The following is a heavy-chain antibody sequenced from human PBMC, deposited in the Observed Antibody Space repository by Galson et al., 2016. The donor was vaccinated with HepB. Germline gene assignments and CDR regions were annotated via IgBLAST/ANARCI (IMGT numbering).Heavy chain of an antibody. D-gene: IGHD2-2*01. CDR2: IWSDGRNK. J-gene: IGHJ6*02. CDR3: TRRRRSSIYAMDV. V-gene: IGHV3-33*07. Sequence: SLRLSCAASGFSLSTYNTYWVRQAPGKGLEWVAVIWSDGRNKWYVDSVKGRFTISRDNSKNTVYLQMNSLRAEDTAMYYCTRRRRSSIYAMDVWGQGTTGIVSS. CDR1: GFSLSTYN.